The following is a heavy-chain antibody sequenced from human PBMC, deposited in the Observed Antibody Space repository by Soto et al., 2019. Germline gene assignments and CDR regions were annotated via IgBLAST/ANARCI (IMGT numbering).Heavy chain of an antibody. V-gene: IGHV1-69*02. J-gene: IGHJ4*02. CDR2: IIPILGIA. D-gene: IGHD5-12*01. Sequence: QVQLVQSGAEVKKPGSSVKVSCKASGGTFSSYTISWVRQAPGQGLEWMGRIIPILGIANYAQKFQGRVTITADKSTCTAYMELSSLRSEDTAVYYCARSRDGYTFDYWGQGTLVTVSS. CDR3: ARSRDGYTFDY. CDR1: GGTFSSYT.